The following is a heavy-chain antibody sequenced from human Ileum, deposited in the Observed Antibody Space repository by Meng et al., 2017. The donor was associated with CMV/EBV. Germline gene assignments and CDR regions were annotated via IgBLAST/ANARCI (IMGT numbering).Heavy chain of an antibody. CDR3: TRDRFGMDV. CDR2: ISGSSRDI. Sequence: LKISCVASGYIFTTYSIHWVRQAPGKGLEWISYISGSSRDIYYADSVKGRLTISRDNAKNSVYLQMNSLRVEDTAVYYCTRDRFGMDVWGQGTPVTVSS. V-gene: IGHV3-21*05. J-gene: IGHJ6*02. CDR1: GYIFTTYS.